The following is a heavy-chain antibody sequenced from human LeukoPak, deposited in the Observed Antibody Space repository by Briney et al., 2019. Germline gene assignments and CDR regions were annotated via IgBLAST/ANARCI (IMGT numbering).Heavy chain of an antibody. V-gene: IGHV1-69*04. D-gene: IGHD3-22*01. J-gene: IGHJ6*02. CDR2: IIPILGIA. CDR3: ASNDYYDSSGYDDEVGYYYYYGMDV. Sequence: ASVKVSCKASGGTFSGYAISWVRQAPGQGLEWMGRIIPILGIANYAQKFQGRVTITADNSTSTAYMELSSLRSEDTAVYYCASNDYYDSSGYDDEVGYYYYYGMDVWGQGTTVTVSS. CDR1: GGTFSGYA.